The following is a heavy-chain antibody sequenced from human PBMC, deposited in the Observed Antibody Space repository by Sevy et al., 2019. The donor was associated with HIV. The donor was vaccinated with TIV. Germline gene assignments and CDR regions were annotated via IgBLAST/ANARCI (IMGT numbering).Heavy chain of an antibody. CDR1: GFTFSNYS. D-gene: IGHD2-8*01. V-gene: IGHV3-23*01. CDR2: LSFGCGEI. CDR3: AREGCTKPHDY. Sequence: GGSLRLSCGASGFTFSNYSMSWVRQPPGKGLEWVSTLSFGCGEINYADSVKGRFTISRANSKCSVNLQMNNLRPEDTAVYYCAREGCTKPHDYWGQGTLVTVSS. J-gene: IGHJ4*02.